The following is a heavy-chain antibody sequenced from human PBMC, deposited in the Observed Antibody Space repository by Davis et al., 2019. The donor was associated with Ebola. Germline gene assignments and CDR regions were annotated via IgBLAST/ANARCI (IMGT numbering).Heavy chain of an antibody. J-gene: IGHJ4*02. CDR1: GGSFSGYY. V-gene: IGHV4-34*01. CDR3: ARREGGSPFDY. D-gene: IGHD2-15*01. CDR2: INHSGST. Sequence: SETLSLTCAVYGGSFSGYYWSWIRQPPGKGLEWIGEINHSGSTNYNPSLKSRVTISVDTSKNQFSLKLSSVTAADTAVYYCARREGGSPFDYWGQGTLVTVSS.